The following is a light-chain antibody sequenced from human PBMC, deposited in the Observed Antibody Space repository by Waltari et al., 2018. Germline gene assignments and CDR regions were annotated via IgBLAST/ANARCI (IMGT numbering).Light chain of an antibody. CDR3: SSYTSSSKGV. Sequence: QSALTQPASVSGSPGQSITISCTGTSSDVGGYNYVSWYQQHPGKDPKLIVYEVSNRPSGVSNRFSGAKSGNTASLTVSGLQAEDEADYYCSSYTSSSKGVFGGGTKLTVL. CDR2: EVS. V-gene: IGLV2-14*01. CDR1: SSDVGGYNY. J-gene: IGLJ2*01.